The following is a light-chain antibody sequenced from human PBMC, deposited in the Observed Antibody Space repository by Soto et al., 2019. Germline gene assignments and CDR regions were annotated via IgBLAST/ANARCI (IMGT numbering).Light chain of an antibody. CDR1: QGVSTW. Sequence: DIHMTQSPSSVSASVGNRVTITCRVSQGVSTWLAWYQQKPGKAPNLLIYTASSLQSGVPSRLSGSGYGTDFTLTINGMKTEDFETYYCQQAASFPITFGHGTRLEIK. J-gene: IGKJ5*01. CDR2: TAS. V-gene: IGKV1-12*01. CDR3: QQAASFPIT.